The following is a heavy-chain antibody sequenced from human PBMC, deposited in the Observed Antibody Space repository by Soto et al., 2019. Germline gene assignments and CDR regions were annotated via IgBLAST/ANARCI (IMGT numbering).Heavy chain of an antibody. Sequence: GAALKSSCKGSVDNFGSKWSGWVRQMPGKGLEWMGIIYPGDSDTRCSPSFQGQVTISADKSINTAYLQWSSLKASDTAMYYCARQAGTLTNYYYYYFDVWAKGTTVTVSS. D-gene: IGHD1-7*01. V-gene: IGHV5-51*01. CDR2: IYPGDSDT. J-gene: IGHJ6*03. CDR1: VDNFGSKW. CDR3: ARQAGTLTNYYYYYFDV.